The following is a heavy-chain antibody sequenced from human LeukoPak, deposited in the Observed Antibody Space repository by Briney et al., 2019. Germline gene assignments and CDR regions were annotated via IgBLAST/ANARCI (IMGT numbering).Heavy chain of an antibody. Sequence: GGSLRLSCAASGFTFSSYGMSWVRQAPGKGLEWVSSINGNGGSTYYADSVKGRFTISRDNSKSTLYLQINSLRDEDTAVYYCAKDDAWLQYNDWGQGTLVTVSS. V-gene: IGHV3-23*01. CDR3: AKDDAWLQYND. CDR1: GFTFSSYG. CDR2: INGNGGST. D-gene: IGHD5-24*01. J-gene: IGHJ4*02.